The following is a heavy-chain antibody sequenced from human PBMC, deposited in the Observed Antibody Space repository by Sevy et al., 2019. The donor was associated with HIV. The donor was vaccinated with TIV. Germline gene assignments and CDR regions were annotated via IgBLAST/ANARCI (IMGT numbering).Heavy chain of an antibody. D-gene: IGHD6-19*01. CDR3: ARGRSAVATYYTWPTVAGYYFDY. CDR2: IHYSGST. J-gene: IGHJ4*02. CDR1: GDSISSGANY. Sequence: SETLSLTCTVSGDSISSGANYWGWIRQHPVKGLEWIGYIHYSGSTYDNPSLKSRITMSVDTSKNQFSLKLRSVTAADTAVYYCARGRSAVATYYTWPTVAGYYFDYWGQGTLVTVSS. V-gene: IGHV4-31*03.